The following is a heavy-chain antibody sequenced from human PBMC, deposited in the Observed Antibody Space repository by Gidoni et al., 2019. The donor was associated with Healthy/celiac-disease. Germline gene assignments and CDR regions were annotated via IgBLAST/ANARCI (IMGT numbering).Heavy chain of an antibody. CDR3: AHRRVGDTAVGFDY. V-gene: IGHV2-5*01. CDR1: GFSLSTSGVG. Sequence: QITLQESGPTLVKPTQTLTLTCTFSGFSLSTSGVGVGWIRQPPGKALEWLALIYWNDDKRYSPSLKSRLTITKDTSKNQVVLTMTNMDPVDTATYYCAHRRVGDTAVGFDYWGQGTLVTVSS. D-gene: IGHD5-18*01. J-gene: IGHJ4*02. CDR2: IYWNDDK.